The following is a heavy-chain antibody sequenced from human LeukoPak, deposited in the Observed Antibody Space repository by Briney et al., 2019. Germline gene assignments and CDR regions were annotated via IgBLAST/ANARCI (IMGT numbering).Heavy chain of an antibody. D-gene: IGHD6-13*01. CDR1: GFTFSSYS. CDR2: ISSSGSTI. V-gene: IGHV3-48*04. Sequence: QPGGSLRLSCAASGFTFSSYSMNWVRQAPGKGLEWVSYISSSGSTIYYADSVKGRFTISRDNAKNSLYLQMNSLRAEDTAVYYCAKDREKSYSSSWYYFDYWGQGTLVTVSS. CDR3: AKDREKSYSSSWYYFDY. J-gene: IGHJ4*02.